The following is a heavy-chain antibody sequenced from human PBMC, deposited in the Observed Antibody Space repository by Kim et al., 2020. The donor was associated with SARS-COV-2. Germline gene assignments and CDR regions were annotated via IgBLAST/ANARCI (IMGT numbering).Heavy chain of an antibody. CDR2: HSGST. CDR3: AALYGLS. V-gene: IGHV4-4*02. Sequence: HSGSTNYNPSLKSRVTISVDKSKNQFSLKLSSVTAADTAVYYCAALYGLSWGQGTLVTVSS. J-gene: IGHJ4*02. D-gene: IGHD3-10*01.